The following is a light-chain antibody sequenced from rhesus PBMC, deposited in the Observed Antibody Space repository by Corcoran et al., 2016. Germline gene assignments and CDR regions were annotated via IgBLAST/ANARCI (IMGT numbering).Light chain of an antibody. J-gene: IGKJ4*01. CDR3: QQHNSDPLT. Sequence: DIQMTQSPSSLSASVGDTVTITCRASQGISSYLAWYQQKPGKAPKLLIYKASTLQSGVPSRFSVRGSGTDFTLTISSLQPEDFATYYCQQHNSDPLTFGGGTKVELK. CDR2: KAS. CDR1: QGISSY. V-gene: IGKV1-25*01.